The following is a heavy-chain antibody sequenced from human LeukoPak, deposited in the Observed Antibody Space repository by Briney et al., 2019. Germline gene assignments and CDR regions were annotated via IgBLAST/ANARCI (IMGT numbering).Heavy chain of an antibody. D-gene: IGHD3-16*01. CDR1: GGSISGNY. CDR3: ARFGIDYDMDV. Sequence: SETLSLTCTVSGGSISGNYWTWTRQPPGKGLEWIGQIHYCGKADYNPSLRSRIIISVDTSKNQMFLRLSSVTAADTAVYYCARFGIDYDMDVWGQGTKVTVSS. V-gene: IGHV4-59*01. CDR2: IHYCGKA. J-gene: IGHJ6*02.